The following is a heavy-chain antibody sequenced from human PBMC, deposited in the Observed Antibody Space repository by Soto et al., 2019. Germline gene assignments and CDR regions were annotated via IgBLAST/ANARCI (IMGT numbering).Heavy chain of an antibody. V-gene: IGHV4-39*01. J-gene: IGHJ5*02. CDR2: IYYSGST. D-gene: IGHD5-12*01. Sequence: SETLSLTCTVSGGSISSGSYYWGWIRQPPGKGLEWIGSIYYSGSTYYNPSLKSRVTISVDTSKNQFSLKLRSITAADTAVYYCARQAYENWFDPWGQGTQVTAPQ. CDR1: GGSISSGSYY. CDR3: ARQAYENWFDP.